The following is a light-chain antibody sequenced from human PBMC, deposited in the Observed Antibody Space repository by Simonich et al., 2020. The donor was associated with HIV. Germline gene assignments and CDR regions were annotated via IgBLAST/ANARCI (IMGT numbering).Light chain of an antibody. Sequence: QSALTQPPSASGSPGQSVTISCTGTSSDVGGYNYVSWYQQHPGQAPKLMIYEVSKRPEGVPDRFSGSKSGNTASLTGSGLQAEDEADYYCSSYAGSNNVVFGGGTKLTVL. CDR1: SSDVGGYNY. V-gene: IGLV2-8*01. CDR2: EVS. CDR3: SSYAGSNNVV. J-gene: IGLJ2*01.